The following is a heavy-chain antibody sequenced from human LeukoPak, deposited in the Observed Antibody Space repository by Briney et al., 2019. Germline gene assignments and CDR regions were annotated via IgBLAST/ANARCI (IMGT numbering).Heavy chain of an antibody. CDR3: ARGLPHSGVVTAYALDI. Sequence: SETLSLTCAVYGGSFSGYYWSWIRQPPGKGLEWIGEINHSGSTNYNPSLKSRVTISVDTSKNQFSLNLSSVTAADTAVYYCARGLPHSGVVTAYALDIWGQGTMVTVSS. CDR1: GGSFSGYY. CDR2: INHSGST. V-gene: IGHV4-34*01. D-gene: IGHD2-21*02. J-gene: IGHJ3*02.